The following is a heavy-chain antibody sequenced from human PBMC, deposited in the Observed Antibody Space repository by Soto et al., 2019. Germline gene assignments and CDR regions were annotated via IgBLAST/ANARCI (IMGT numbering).Heavy chain of an antibody. CDR2: ISSSSSYI. V-gene: IGHV3-21*01. CDR1: GFTFSSYS. CDR3: ARQVLRFLEWSEKKDAFDI. D-gene: IGHD3-3*01. J-gene: IGHJ3*02. Sequence: GGSLRLSCAASGFTFSSYSMNWVRQAPGKRLEWVSSISSSSSYIYYADSVKGRFTISRDNAKNSLYLQMNSLRAEDTAVYYCARQVLRFLEWSEKKDAFDIWGQGTMVTVSS.